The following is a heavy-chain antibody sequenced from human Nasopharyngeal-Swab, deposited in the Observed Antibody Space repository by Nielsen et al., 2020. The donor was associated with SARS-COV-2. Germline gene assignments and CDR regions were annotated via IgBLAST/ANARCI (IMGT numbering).Heavy chain of an antibody. Sequence: ASVTVSCKASGYTFTSYGISWVRQAPGQGLEWMGWISAYNGNTNYAQKLQGRVTMTTDTSTSTAYMELRSLRSDDTAVYYCARLAICGGDCYPFDYWGQGTLVTVSS. CDR3: ARLAICGGDCYPFDY. CDR1: GYTFTSYG. V-gene: IGHV1-18*01. J-gene: IGHJ4*02. D-gene: IGHD2-21*02. CDR2: ISAYNGNT.